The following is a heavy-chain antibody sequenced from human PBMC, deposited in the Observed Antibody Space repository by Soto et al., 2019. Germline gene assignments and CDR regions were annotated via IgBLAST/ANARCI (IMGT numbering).Heavy chain of an antibody. CDR3: ARDWVIVGATTGDY. V-gene: IGHV1-69*06. J-gene: IGHJ4*02. CDR2: IIPLFGTA. CDR1: GGTFSSYA. D-gene: IGHD1-26*01. Sequence: QVQLVQSGAEVKKPGSSVKVSCKASGGTFSSYAISWVRQAPGQGLEWMGGIIPLFGTANYAQKFQGRVTITADKSTSTAYMELSSLRSEDTAVYYCARDWVIVGATTGDYWGQGTLVTVSS.